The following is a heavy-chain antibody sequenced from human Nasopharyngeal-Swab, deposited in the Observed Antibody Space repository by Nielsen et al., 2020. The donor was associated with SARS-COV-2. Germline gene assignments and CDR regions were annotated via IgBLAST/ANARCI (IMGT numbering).Heavy chain of an antibody. D-gene: IGHD6-6*01. CDR3: ARDHKGSSPYFDY. Sequence: GESLKISCAASGFAFSSYWMHWVRQAPGKGLEWVAVISYDGSNKYYADSVKGRFTISRDNSKNTLYLQMNSLRAEDTAVYYCARDHKGSSPYFDYWGQGTLVTVSS. V-gene: IGHV3-30-3*01. CDR1: GFAFSSYW. J-gene: IGHJ4*02. CDR2: ISYDGSNK.